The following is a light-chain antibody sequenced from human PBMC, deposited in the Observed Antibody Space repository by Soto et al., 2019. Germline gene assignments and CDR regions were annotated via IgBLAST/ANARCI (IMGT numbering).Light chain of an antibody. CDR3: CSYAGITTYYV. CDR2: GGT. J-gene: IGLJ1*01. V-gene: IGLV2-23*01. Sequence: QSALTQPASVSGSPGQSITISCTGTSSDVGSYNLVSWYQQHPGEAPKLMIYGGTKRPSGVSNRFSDSKSGNTASLTISGLQAEDEADYYCCSYAGITTYYVFGTGTKVTVL. CDR1: SSDVGSYNL.